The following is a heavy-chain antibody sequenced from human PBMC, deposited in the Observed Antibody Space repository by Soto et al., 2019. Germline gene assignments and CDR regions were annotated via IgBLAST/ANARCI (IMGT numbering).Heavy chain of an antibody. CDR2: ISSNGGYM. Sequence: EVQLVESGGGLVKPGGSLRLSCAASGFTFSDFFMNWVRQAPGKGLEWVSSISSNGGYMSYADPLKGRFTISRDNSQNTLYLQMNDLRAEDTAVYYCARGGAYYSASGTYYITPPGEYWGQGTLVTVSS. CDR3: ARGGAYYSASGTYYITPPGEY. J-gene: IGHJ4*02. D-gene: IGHD3-10*01. CDR1: GFTFSDFF. V-gene: IGHV3-21*01.